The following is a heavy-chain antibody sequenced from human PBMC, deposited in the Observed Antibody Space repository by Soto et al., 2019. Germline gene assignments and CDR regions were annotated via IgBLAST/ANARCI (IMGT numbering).Heavy chain of an antibody. CDR2: LSSNGIGT. J-gene: IGHJ6*02. V-gene: IGHV3-64D*06. CDR3: VKVMGQAAVGIRYPYGLDV. D-gene: IGHD6-13*01. CDR1: GFTVSSFG. Sequence: PGGSLRLSCSGSGFTVSSFGMHWVRQAPGKGLEHVSTLSSNGIGTYYADSVKGRFTFSRDTSKNTLYLQMSSLRTEDTAVYYCVKVMGQAAVGIRYPYGLDVWGLGTTVTVSS.